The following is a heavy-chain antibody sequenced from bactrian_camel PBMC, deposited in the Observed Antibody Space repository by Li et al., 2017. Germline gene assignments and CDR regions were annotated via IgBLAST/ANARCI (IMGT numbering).Heavy chain of an antibody. J-gene: IGHJ4*01. Sequence: VQLVESGGGSVQAGGSVRLSCEASGYIIGRDCMGWFRQIPDKEREGVAGIESDGSTSYADSVKGRFTISQDNAKNTLYLQMNNLKPEDSTVYSCAADICPWPTTMTFRHLLQDYNFYGQGTQVTVS. CDR1: GYIIGRDC. V-gene: IGHV3S53*01. D-gene: IGHD4*01. CDR2: IESDGST.